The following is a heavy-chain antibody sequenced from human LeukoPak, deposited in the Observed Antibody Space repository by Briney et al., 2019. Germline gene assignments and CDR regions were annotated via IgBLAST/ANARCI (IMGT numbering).Heavy chain of an antibody. D-gene: IGHD1-7*01. CDR2: IYYSGST. CDR3: ARLYNELELRYYYMDV. Sequence: SETLSLTCTVSGGSISSYYWSWIRQPPGKGLEWIGYIYYSGSTNYNPSLKSRVTISVDTSKNQFSLKLSSVTAADTAVYYCARLYNELELRYYYMDVWGKGTTVTVSS. V-gene: IGHV4-59*12. J-gene: IGHJ6*03. CDR1: GGSISSYY.